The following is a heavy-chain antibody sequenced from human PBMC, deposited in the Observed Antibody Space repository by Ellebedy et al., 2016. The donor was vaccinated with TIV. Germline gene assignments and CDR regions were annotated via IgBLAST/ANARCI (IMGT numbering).Heavy chain of an antibody. CDR1: GGSISSFY. Sequence: MPSETLSLTCTVSGGSISSFYWSWIRQPAGKGPEWIGLLHPSGTTNYNDSLKSQVTVSLDTSKNQSSLKLVSVTPADTAVYYCARGGASSLPFAYWGQGVLVTVSS. J-gene: IGHJ4*02. CDR2: LHPSGTT. CDR3: ARGGASSLPFAY. V-gene: IGHV4-4*07. D-gene: IGHD3-10*01.